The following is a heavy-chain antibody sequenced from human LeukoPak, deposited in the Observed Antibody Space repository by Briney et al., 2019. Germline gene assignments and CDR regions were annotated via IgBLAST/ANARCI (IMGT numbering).Heavy chain of an antibody. CDR1: GFTFSSHA. CDR2: IGGSGKNT. J-gene: IGHJ4*02. CDR3: AKDLETINPTMD. D-gene: IGHD3-10*01. Sequence: GGSLRLSCAASGFTFSSHAMSWVRQAPGKGLEWVSSIGGSGKNTFYADAVKGRFTISRDNSKDTLYLQMNSLRAEDTAVYYCAKDLETINPTMDWGQGALVTVSS. V-gene: IGHV3-23*01.